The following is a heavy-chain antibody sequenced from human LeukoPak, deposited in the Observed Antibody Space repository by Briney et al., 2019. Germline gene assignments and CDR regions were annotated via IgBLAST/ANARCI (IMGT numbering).Heavy chain of an antibody. D-gene: IGHD2-2*01. CDR1: GFPFSSYG. Sequence: PGGSLRLSCAASGFPFSSYGMHWVRQAPGKGLEWVAFVRYDGSDKYYADSVKGRFTISRDNSKNTLYLQMNSLRPEDTAVYYCAKAYCSSTRCSSDFYFQHWGQGTLVTVSS. CDR2: VRYDGSDK. J-gene: IGHJ1*01. V-gene: IGHV3-30*02. CDR3: AKAYCSSTRCSSDFYFQH.